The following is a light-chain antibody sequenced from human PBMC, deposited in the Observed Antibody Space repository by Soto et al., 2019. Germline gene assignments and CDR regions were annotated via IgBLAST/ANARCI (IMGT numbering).Light chain of an antibody. V-gene: IGKV3-15*01. CDR3: QQYDMSTQT. Sequence: EIVITQSPATLSVSPGERATLSCRASQSVTSNLAWYQHKPGQAPRLLMYDSSRREPGVPHRFSGSGSGTEFTLTISRVEPDDFGVYYCQQYDMSTQTFGLGTKVDIK. CDR1: QSVTSN. J-gene: IGKJ1*01. CDR2: DSS.